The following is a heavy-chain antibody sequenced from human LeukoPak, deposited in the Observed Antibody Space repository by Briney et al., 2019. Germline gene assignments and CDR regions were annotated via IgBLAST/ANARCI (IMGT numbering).Heavy chain of an antibody. CDR1: GYTFTSYG. CDR2: FDPEDGET. D-gene: IGHD3/OR15-3a*01. V-gene: IGHV1-24*01. Sequence: ASVKVSCKASGYTFTSYGISWVRQAPGQGLEWMGGFDPEDGETIYAQKFQGRVTMTEDTSTDTAYMELSSLRSEDTAVYYCATWHRGLGDYWGQGTLVTVSS. J-gene: IGHJ4*02. CDR3: ATWHRGLGDY.